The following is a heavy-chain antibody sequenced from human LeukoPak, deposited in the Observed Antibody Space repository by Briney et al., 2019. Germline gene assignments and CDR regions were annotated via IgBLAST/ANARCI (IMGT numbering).Heavy chain of an antibody. CDR1: AGSNNSYY. V-gene: IGHV4-4*09. CDR2: THPSGNT. J-gene: IGHJ5*02. Sequence: PSETLSLTCTVSAGSNNSYYWSWIRQPPGKGLEWIGYTHPSGNTNYSPSLKSRVTISIDTSRKQFPLKLSSVTAADTAVYFCARKAPKKGWFDPWGQGTLVTVSS. CDR3: ARKAPKKGWFDP.